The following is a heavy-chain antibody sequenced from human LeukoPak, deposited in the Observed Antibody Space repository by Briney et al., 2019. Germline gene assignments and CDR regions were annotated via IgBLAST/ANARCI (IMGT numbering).Heavy chain of an antibody. CDR1: GFTFSSYS. V-gene: IGHV3-21*01. Sequence: GGSLRLSCAASGFTFSSYSMNWVRQAPGKGLEWVSSISSSSSYIYYADSVKGRFTISRDNAKNSLYLQMNSLRAEDTAVYYCARDYSDSSGYYYVSRVFDYWGQGTLVTVSS. CDR2: ISSSSSYI. J-gene: IGHJ4*02. D-gene: IGHD3-22*01. CDR3: ARDYSDSSGYYYVSRVFDY.